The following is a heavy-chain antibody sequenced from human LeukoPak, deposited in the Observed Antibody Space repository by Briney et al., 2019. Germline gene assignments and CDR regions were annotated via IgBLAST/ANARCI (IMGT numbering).Heavy chain of an antibody. CDR2: ITYNSETI. J-gene: IGHJ4*02. CDR3: ARDSGYSYADDY. D-gene: IGHD5-18*01. CDR1: GFTFRSYA. V-gene: IGHV3-48*02. Sequence: PGGSLRLSCAPSGFTFRSYAMQWVRQAPGKGLEWGSYITYNSETILYADSVKGRCTISRDNAKDSLYLQMSSLRDEETEVDYCARDSGYSYADDYWGQGTLVTVSS.